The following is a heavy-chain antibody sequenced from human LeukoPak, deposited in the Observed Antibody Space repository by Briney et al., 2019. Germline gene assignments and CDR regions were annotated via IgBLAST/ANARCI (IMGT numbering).Heavy chain of an antibody. J-gene: IGHJ4*02. Sequence: SQTLSLTCTVSGVSISRGGYYWVWIRQRPGKGLEWIGYISYSGSTHYNPSLKSRVTMSVDTSKNQFSLNLSFVTAADTAVYYCARDGSGSNGHFDYWGQGIQATVSS. V-gene: IGHV4-31*03. CDR3: ARDGSGSNGHFDY. CDR2: ISYSGST. CDR1: GVSISRGGYY. D-gene: IGHD3-10*01.